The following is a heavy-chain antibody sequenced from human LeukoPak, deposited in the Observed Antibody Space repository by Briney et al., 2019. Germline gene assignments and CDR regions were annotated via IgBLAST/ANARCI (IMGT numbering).Heavy chain of an antibody. D-gene: IGHD6-13*01. CDR1: GYSFTSYW. CDR3: ARQQLAESYYYYGMDV. CDR2: IYPGVSDT. Sequence: GESLQISCKGSGYSFTSYWIGWVRQMPGKGLEWMGIIYPGVSDTRYSPSFQGQVTISADKSISTAYLQWSSLKASDTAMYYCARQQLAESYYYYGMDVWGQGTTVTVSS. V-gene: IGHV5-51*01. J-gene: IGHJ6*02.